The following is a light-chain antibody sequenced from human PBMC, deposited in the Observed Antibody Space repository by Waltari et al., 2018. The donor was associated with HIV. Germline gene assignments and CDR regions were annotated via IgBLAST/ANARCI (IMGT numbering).Light chain of an antibody. CDR3: QQYGSSPGYT. CDR1: QSVSSTY. V-gene: IGKV3-20*01. CDR2: GAS. Sequence: TQSPGTLSLSPGERATLSCRASQSVSSTYVARYQQKPGQAPRLVIYGASSRATGIPDRFSGSGSGTDFTLTISRLEPEDFAVYYCQQYGSSPGYTFGQGTKLEIK. J-gene: IGKJ2*01.